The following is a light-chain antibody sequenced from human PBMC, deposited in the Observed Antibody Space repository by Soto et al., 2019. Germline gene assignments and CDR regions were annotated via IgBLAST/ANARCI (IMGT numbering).Light chain of an antibody. CDR1: QSVSSIY. V-gene: IGKV3-20*01. J-gene: IGKJ4*01. Sequence: EIVLTQSPGTVSLSPGERATLSCSASQSVSSIYLAWYQKKPGQAPRLLIYGASSRATDIPDRFSGSGSGTDFTLTISRLEPEDSAVYYCQQYGTSPTFGGGTKVDI. CDR3: QQYGTSPT. CDR2: GAS.